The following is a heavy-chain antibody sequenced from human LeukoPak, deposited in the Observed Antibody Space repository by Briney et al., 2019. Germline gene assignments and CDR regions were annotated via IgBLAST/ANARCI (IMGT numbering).Heavy chain of an antibody. D-gene: IGHD2-2*01. CDR2: INHSGST. CDR3: ARWLGCSSTSCYPLFDY. V-gene: IGHV4-34*01. J-gene: IGHJ4*02. CDR1: GGSFSGYY. Sequence: SGTLSLTCAVYGGSFSGYYWSWIRQPPGKGLEWIGEINHSGSTNYNPSPKSRVTISVDTSKNQFSLKLSSVTAADTAVYYCARWLGCSSTSCYPLFDYWGQGTLVTVSS.